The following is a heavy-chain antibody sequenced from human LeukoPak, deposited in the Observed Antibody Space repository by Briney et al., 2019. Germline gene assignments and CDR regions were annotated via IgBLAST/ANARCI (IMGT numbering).Heavy chain of an antibody. V-gene: IGHV3-21*01. D-gene: IGHD3-22*01. CDR2: ISSSSSYI. J-gene: IGHJ4*02. CDR1: GFTFSSYS. CDR3: ARDPPTTYYYDSSGYYYFSY. Sequence: GGSLRLSCAASGFTFSSYSMNWVRQAPGKGLEWVSSISSSSSYIYYADSVKGRFTISRDNAKNSLYLQMNSLRAEDTAVYYCARDPPTTYYYDSSGYYYFSYWGQGTLVTVSS.